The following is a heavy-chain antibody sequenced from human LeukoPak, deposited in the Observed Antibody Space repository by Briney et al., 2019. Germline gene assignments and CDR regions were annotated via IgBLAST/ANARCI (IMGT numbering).Heavy chain of an antibody. CDR3: ANPYSSSWSFYYYGMDV. Sequence: GGSLRLSCAASGFTFSTYAMNWVRQAPGKGLEWVSGISGSGGSTYYADSVKGRFTISRDNSKNTVYLQMNSLRAEDTAVYYCANPYSSSWSFYYYGMDVWGQGTTVTVSS. D-gene: IGHD6-13*01. CDR1: GFTFSTYA. J-gene: IGHJ6*02. V-gene: IGHV3-23*01. CDR2: ISGSGGST.